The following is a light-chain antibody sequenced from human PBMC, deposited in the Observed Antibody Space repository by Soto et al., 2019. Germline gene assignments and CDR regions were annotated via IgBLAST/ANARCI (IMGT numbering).Light chain of an antibody. J-gene: IGKJ4*01. CDR2: KAS. CDR1: QSISSW. V-gene: IGKV1-5*03. Sequence: IQMTQSPSTLSSSEGDRVTITCRASQSISSWLAWYQQKPGKAPKLLIYKASSLESGVPSRFSGSGSGTEFTLTISSLQPDDFATYYCQQYNSYSPLTFGGGTKVDIK. CDR3: QQYNSYSPLT.